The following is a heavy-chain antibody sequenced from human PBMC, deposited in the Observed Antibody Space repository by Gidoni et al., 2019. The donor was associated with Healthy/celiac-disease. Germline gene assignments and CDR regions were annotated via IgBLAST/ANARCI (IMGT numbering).Heavy chain of an antibody. J-gene: IGHJ5*02. D-gene: IGHD2-2*02. CDR3: ARAPPPAAIHGGWFDP. CDR1: GGSIISGGYY. CDR2: IYYSGST. V-gene: IGHV4-31*03. Sequence: QVQLQESGPGLVKPSQTLSLTCTVSGGSIISGGYYWSWIRQHPRKGLEWIGYIYYSGSTYYNPSLKSRVTISVDTSKNQFSLKLSSVTAADTAVYYCARAPPPAAIHGGWFDPWGQGTLVTVSS.